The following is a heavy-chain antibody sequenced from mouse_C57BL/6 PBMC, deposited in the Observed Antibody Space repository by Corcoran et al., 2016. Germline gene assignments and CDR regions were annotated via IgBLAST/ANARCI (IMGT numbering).Heavy chain of an antibody. V-gene: IGHV1-18*01. CDR3: ARLGDYGYYYAMDY. CDR2: INPNNGGT. D-gene: IGHD1-1*02. CDR1: GYTFTDYN. Sequence: EVQLQQSGPELVKPGASVKIPCKASGYTFTDYNMDWVKQSHGKSLEWIGDINPNNGGTIYNQKFKGKATLTVDKSSSTAYMELRSLTSEDTAVYYCARLGDYGYYYAMDYWGQGTSVTVSS. J-gene: IGHJ4*01.